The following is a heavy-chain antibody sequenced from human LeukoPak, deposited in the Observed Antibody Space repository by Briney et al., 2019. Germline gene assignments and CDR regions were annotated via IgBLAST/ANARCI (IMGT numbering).Heavy chain of an antibody. Sequence: GGSLRLSCAASGFTFSSYSMNWVRQAPGKGLEWVSSISSSSSYIYYADSVKGRFTISRDNAKNSLYLQMNSLRAEDTAVYYCARDLLASGTLTGYYPFDYWGQGTLVTVSS. D-gene: IGHD3-9*01. CDR3: ARDLLASGTLTGYYPFDY. CDR1: GFTFSSYS. CDR2: ISSSSSYI. J-gene: IGHJ4*02. V-gene: IGHV3-21*01.